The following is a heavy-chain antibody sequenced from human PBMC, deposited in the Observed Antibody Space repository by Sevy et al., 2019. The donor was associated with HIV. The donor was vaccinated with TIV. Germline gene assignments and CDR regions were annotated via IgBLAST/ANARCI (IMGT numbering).Heavy chain of an antibody. V-gene: IGHV3-15*01. CDR3: FTLHRKMTGHFIP. CDR1: GFTFSKAW. D-gene: IGHD3-9*01. J-gene: IGHJ5*02. Sequence: GGSLRLSCATSGFTFSKAWLSWVRQGQGKGLEWIGLIRNKSEGGTADYAASMKDRFTISRDDSKSMIYLQMNSLKIEDTGLYYCFTLHRKMTGHFIPRDRGTLVTVSS. CDR2: IRNKSEGGTA.